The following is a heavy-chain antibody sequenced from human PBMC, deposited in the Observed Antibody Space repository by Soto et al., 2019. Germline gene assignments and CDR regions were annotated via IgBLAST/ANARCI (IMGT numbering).Heavy chain of an antibody. D-gene: IGHD3-10*01. CDR1: GYTFTSYD. CDR2: MNPNSGNT. V-gene: IGHV1-8*01. J-gene: IGHJ4*02. CDR3: ARGFRRGSMVRGVITYYFDY. Sequence: QVQLVQSGAEVKKPGASVKVSCKASGYTFTSYDINWVRQATGQGLEWMGWMNPNSGNTGYAQKFQGRVTMTRNTAISTAYMELSSRRSEDTAVYYCARGFRRGSMVRGVITYYFDYWGQGTLVTVSS.